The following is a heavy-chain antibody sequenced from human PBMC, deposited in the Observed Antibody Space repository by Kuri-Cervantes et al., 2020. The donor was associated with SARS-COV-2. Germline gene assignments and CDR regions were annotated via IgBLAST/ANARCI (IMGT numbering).Heavy chain of an antibody. V-gene: IGHV3-11*01. CDR1: GFTFSDYY. Sequence: GGSLRLSCAASGFTFSDYYMSWIRQAPGRGLEWVSYISSSGGIYMQYADSVKGRFTISRDNAKKSLYLEMNSLRAEDTAVYYCARQGYCSGGSCYSGAMDVWGQGTTVPSP. CDR2: ISSSGGIYM. CDR3: ARQGYCSGGSCYSGAMDV. J-gene: IGHJ6*02. D-gene: IGHD2-15*01.